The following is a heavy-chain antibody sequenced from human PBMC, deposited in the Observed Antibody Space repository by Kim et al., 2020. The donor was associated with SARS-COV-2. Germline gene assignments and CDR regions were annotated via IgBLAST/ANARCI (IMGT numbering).Heavy chain of an antibody. J-gene: IGHJ4*02. D-gene: IGHD2-2*01. CDR1: GGTFSSYA. V-gene: IGHV1-69*13. CDR3: AREDIVVVPAAAGRFDY. Sequence: SVKVSCKASGGTFSSYAISWVRQAPGQGLEWMGGIIPIFGTANYAQKFQGRVTITADESTSTAYMELSSLRSEDTAVYYCAREDIVVVPAAAGRFDYWGQGTLVTVSS. CDR2: IIPIFGTA.